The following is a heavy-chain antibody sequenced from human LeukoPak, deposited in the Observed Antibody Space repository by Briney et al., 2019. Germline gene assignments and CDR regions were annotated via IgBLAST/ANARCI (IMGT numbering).Heavy chain of an antibody. CDR3: AKDYRRDGYNYYFDY. V-gene: IGHV3-30*18. J-gene: IGHJ4*02. CDR1: GFTFSNYG. CDR2: ISYDGSTE. D-gene: IGHD5-24*01. Sequence: GESLRLSCAASGFTFSNYGMHWVRQAPGKGLEWVAVISYDGSTEQYSDSVKGRSTISRDDSKNTLYLQMDSLRPEDTAVYYCAKDYRRDGYNYYFDYWGQGTLVTLSS.